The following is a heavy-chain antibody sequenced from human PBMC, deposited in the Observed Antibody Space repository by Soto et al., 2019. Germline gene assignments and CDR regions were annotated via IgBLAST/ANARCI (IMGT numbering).Heavy chain of an antibody. Sequence: SEALSLTCAVYGGSFSGYYWSWIRQPPGKGLEWIGEINHSGSTNYNPSLKSRVTISVDTSKNQFSLKLSSVTAADTAVYYCAVDLRLSWYINMGYWGQGTPVTVSS. D-gene: IGHD6-13*01. CDR1: GGSFSGYY. J-gene: IGHJ4*02. CDR2: INHSGST. CDR3: AVDLRLSWYINMGY. V-gene: IGHV4-34*01.